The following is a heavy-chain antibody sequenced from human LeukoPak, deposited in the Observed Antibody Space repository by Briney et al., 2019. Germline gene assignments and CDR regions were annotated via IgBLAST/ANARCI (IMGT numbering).Heavy chain of an antibody. CDR2: INHSGST. CDR3: ARRRYDASGYYPSRGRYFDY. V-gene: IGHV4-34*01. J-gene: IGHJ4*02. Sequence: SETLSLTCAVYGGSFSGYYWSWVRQPPEKGLEWIGEINHSGSTNYNLSLKSRVTISVDTSKNQFSLELTSVTAADTAVYYCARRRYDASGYYPSRGRYFDYWGQGTLVTVSS. D-gene: IGHD3-22*01. CDR1: GGSFSGYY.